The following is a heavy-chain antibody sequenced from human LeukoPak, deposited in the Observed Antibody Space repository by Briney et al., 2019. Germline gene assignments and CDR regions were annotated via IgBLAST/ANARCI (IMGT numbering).Heavy chain of an antibody. V-gene: IGHV4-34*01. CDR2: INHSGST. Sequence: SETLSLTCAVYGGSFSGYYWSWIRQPPGKGLEWIGEINHSGSTNYNPSLKSRVTISVDTSKNQFSLKLSSVTAADTAVYYCARLPGPGAYHYYYMDVWGKGTTVTVSS. CDR1: GGSFSGYY. CDR3: ARLPGPGAYHYYYMDV. J-gene: IGHJ6*03. D-gene: IGHD3-10*01.